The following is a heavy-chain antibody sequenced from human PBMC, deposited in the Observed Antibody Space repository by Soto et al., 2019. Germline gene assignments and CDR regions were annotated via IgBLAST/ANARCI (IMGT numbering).Heavy chain of an antibody. CDR2: ISYDGDNK. CDR1: GFIFNDYG. V-gene: IGHV3-30*18. D-gene: IGHD5-18*01. Sequence: SLMLSGEVSGFIFNDYGMHWVRQAPGKGLDWVAVISYDGDNKYYAQSVKGRFTISRDNSKNTLFLNMDSLRPEDTAVYHCVKGDLDTAVVNSPDAFDFWGPGTMVTVSS. CDR3: VKGDLDTAVVNSPDAFDF. J-gene: IGHJ3*01.